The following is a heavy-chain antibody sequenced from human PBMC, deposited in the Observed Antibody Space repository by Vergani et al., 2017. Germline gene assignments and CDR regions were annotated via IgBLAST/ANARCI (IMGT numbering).Heavy chain of an antibody. V-gene: IGHV4-34*01. CDR2: INHSGST. CDR1: GGSFSGYY. J-gene: IGHJ4*02. Sequence: QVQLQQWGAGLLKPSETLSLTCAVYGGSFSGYYWSWIRQPPGKGLEWIGEINHSGSTNYNPSLKSRVTISVDTSKNQFSLKLSSVTAADTAVYYCELGSGSISGYYFDYWGQATLVTVSS. CDR3: ELGSGSISGYYFDY. D-gene: IGHD3-10*01.